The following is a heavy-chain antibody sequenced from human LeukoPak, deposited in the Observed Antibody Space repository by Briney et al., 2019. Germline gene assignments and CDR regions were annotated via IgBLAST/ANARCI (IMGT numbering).Heavy chain of an antibody. D-gene: IGHD6-13*01. CDR1: GYTFTGYY. Sequence: ASVKVSCKASGYTFTGYYMHWVRQAPGQGLEWMGWINPNSGGTNYAQKFQGWVTMTRDTSISTAYMELSRLRSDDTAVYYCARGRQQLAQYWFDYWGQGTLVTVSS. V-gene: IGHV1-2*04. J-gene: IGHJ4*02. CDR2: INPNSGGT. CDR3: ARGRQQLAQYWFDY.